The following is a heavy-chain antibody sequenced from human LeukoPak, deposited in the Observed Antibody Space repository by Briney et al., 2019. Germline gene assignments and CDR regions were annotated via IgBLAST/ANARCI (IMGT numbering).Heavy chain of an antibody. CDR3: ATRPPNRADFVPYFDY. D-gene: IGHD6-6*01. Sequence: PSETLSLTCTVSGGSISSYYWSWIRQPPGKGLEWIGYIYYSGSTNYNPSLKSRVTISVDASKNQLSLKLTSVTAADTAVYYCATRPPNRADFVPYFDYWGKGTLVTVSS. V-gene: IGHV4-59*01. CDR2: IYYSGST. J-gene: IGHJ4*02. CDR1: GGSISSYY.